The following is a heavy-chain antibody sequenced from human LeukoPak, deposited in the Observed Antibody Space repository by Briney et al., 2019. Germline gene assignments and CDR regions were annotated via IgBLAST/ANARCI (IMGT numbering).Heavy chain of an antibody. V-gene: IGHV3-15*01. CDR1: GFTFSNAW. J-gene: IGHJ4*02. D-gene: IGHD6-19*01. Sequence: AGGSLRLSCAASGFTFSNAWMSWVRQAPGKGLEWVGRIKSKTDGGTTDYAAPVKGRFTISRDDSKNTLYLQMNSLTADDTAIYYCAKEYSSGWYDWGQGTLVTVSS. CDR3: AKEYSSGWYD. CDR2: IKSKTDGGTT.